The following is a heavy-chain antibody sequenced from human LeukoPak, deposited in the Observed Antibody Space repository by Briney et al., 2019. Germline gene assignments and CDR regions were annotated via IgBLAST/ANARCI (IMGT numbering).Heavy chain of an antibody. Sequence: GGSLRLSCAASGFSFNQYGMHWVRQAPGKGLEWVAFIRYDGNDKHYADSVKGRSTVSRDNSKNTLYLQMSSVRAEDTAVYYCARPFPYRGRFFVDYWGRGTLVTVSS. J-gene: IGHJ4*02. D-gene: IGHD1-26*01. V-gene: IGHV3-30*02. CDR1: GFSFNQYG. CDR2: IRYDGNDK. CDR3: ARPFPYRGRFFVDY.